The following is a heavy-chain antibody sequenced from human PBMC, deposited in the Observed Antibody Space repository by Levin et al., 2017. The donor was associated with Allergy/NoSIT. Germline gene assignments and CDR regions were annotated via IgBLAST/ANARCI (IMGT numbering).Heavy chain of an antibody. CDR2: ISPNNGHT. CDR1: GYTFSVYG. CDR3: ARDLGTGWYDNAFEI. D-gene: IGHD6-19*01. J-gene: IGHJ3*02. Sequence: ASVKVSCKASGYTFSVYGIIWVRQAPGEGLEWLGWISPNNGHTKVSHKVQGRVTMTTDASTTTAYLDIRSLTSDDTAVYYCARDLGTGWYDNAFEIWGQGTLVSVSS. V-gene: IGHV1-18*01.